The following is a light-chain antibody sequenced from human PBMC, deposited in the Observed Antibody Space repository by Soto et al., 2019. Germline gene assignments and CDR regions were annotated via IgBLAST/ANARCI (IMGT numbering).Light chain of an antibody. Sequence: QSALTQPASVSGSPGQSITISCTGTSSDVGGYNYVSWYQQHPGRAPQLMIYDVSNRPSGGSNRFSGSRSGNTASLTISGLQAEDEADYYCRSYATITTVLFGGGTKLTVL. V-gene: IGLV2-14*03. J-gene: IGLJ2*01. CDR2: DVS. CDR1: SSDVGGYNY. CDR3: RSYATITTVL.